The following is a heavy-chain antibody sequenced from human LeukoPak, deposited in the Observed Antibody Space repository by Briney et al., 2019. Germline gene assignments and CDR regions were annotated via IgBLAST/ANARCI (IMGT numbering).Heavy chain of an antibody. J-gene: IGHJ1*01. D-gene: IGHD6-13*01. CDR1: GGSFSGYY. CDR3: LVAAAALGFQH. V-gene: IGHV4-34*01. CDR2: INHSGST. Sequence: SETLSLTCAVYGGSFSGYYWSWIRQPPGKGLEWIGEINHSGSTNYNPSLKSRVTISVDTSKNQFSLKLSSVTAADTAVYYCLVAAAALGFQHWGQGTLVTVSS.